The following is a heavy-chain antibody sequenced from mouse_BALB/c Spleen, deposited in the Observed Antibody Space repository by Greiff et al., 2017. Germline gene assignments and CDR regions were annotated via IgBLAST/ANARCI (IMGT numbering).Heavy chain of an antibody. J-gene: IGHJ4*01. CDR3: TRLRLYGYYAMDY. CDR2: IYPGNVNT. CDR1: GYTFTSYY. D-gene: IGHD2-12*01. V-gene: IGHV1S56*01. Sequence: QVQLQQSGPELVKPGASVRLSCKASGYTFTSYYIHWVKQRPGQGLEWIGWIYPGNVNTKYNEKFKGKTTLTADKSSSTAYMQLSRLTSEDSAVYFCTRLRLYGYYAMDYWGQGTSVTVSA.